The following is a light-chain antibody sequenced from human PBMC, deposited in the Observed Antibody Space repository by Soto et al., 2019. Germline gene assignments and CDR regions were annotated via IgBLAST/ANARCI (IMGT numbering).Light chain of an antibody. V-gene: IGKV1-9*01. Sequence: DIQLTQSPSFLSASVGDRVIITCRASQGISSYLAWYQQKPGKAPNLLIYTASTLQSGVPSRFSGSGSGTEFTLTISSLQPEDFATYYCQQHNSYPVTFGGGTKVEIK. J-gene: IGKJ4*01. CDR2: TAS. CDR3: QQHNSYPVT. CDR1: QGISSY.